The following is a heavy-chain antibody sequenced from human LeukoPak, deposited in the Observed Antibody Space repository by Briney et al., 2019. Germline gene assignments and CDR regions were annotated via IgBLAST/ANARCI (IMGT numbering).Heavy chain of an antibody. D-gene: IGHD5-24*01. J-gene: IGHJ4*02. CDR1: GFMFSGNW. CDR3: AKEGRSLQTY. Sequence: GGSLRLSCAASGFMFSGNWMSWVRLAPGKGLEWVANIKEDGTETYYMDSVKGRFTISRDNAKNSLYLQMNSLRVEDTAVYYCAKEGRSLQTYWGQGTLVTVSS. V-gene: IGHV3-7*03. CDR2: IKEDGTET.